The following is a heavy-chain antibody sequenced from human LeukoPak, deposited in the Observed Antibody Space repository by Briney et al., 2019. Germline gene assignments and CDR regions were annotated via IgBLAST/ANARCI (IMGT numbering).Heavy chain of an antibody. CDR3: AREGSGTQYCSGGSCYSDYYYYYYMDV. Sequence: HHGGSLRLSCAASGFTFSSYGMHWVRQAPGKGLEWVTVISYDGSNKYYADSVKGRFTISRDNSKNTLYLEMNSLTAEDTAVYYCAREGSGTQYCSGGSCYSDYYYYYYMDVWGKGTTVTVSS. D-gene: IGHD2-15*01. J-gene: IGHJ6*03. CDR1: GFTFSSYG. V-gene: IGHV3-30*03. CDR2: ISYDGSNK.